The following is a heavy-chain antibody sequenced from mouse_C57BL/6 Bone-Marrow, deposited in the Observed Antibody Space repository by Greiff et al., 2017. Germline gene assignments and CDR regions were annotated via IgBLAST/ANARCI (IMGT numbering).Heavy chain of an antibody. D-gene: IGHD1-1*01. CDR2: INPNTGGT. J-gene: IGHJ4*01. CDR3: ARAGGSAGVEY. Sequence: EVQLQQSGPELVKPGASVKISCKASGYTFTDYYMNWVKQSHGKSLEWIGDINPNTGGTSYNQKFKGKAPLTVDKSSSTAYMEHSRLTSEESAVYYWARAGGSAGVEYWGKGTSGTVSA. CDR1: GYTFTDYY. V-gene: IGHV1-26*01.